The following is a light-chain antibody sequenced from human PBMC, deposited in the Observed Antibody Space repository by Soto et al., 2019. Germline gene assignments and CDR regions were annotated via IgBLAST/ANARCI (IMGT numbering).Light chain of an antibody. CDR3: RSYTSRSPDV. CDR2: EVS. J-gene: IGLJ1*01. Sequence: QSALTQPASVSGSPGQSITISCTGTSSDVGGYNYVSWYQQHPGKAPKLMIYEVSNRPSGVSNRFSGSKSGNTASLTISGLQAEDEADYYCRSYTSRSPDVLGTGTKVTV. V-gene: IGLV2-14*01. CDR1: SSDVGGYNY.